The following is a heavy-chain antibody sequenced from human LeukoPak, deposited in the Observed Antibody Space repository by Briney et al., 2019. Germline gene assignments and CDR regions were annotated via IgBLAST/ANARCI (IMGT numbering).Heavy chain of an antibody. D-gene: IGHD1-1*01. Sequence: SETLSLTCTVSGGSISTSNYYWGWIRQPPGKGLEWIGNIFYSGSTYYSPSLRSRVTISVDTSKNQFSLKLSSVTAADTAVYYCASWNYWGQGTLVTVSS. J-gene: IGHJ4*02. CDR1: GGSISTSNYY. CDR2: IFYSGST. V-gene: IGHV4-39*01. CDR3: ASWNY.